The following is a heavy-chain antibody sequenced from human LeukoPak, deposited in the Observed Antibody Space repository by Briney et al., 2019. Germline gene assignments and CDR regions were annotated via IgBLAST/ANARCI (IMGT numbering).Heavy chain of an antibody. Sequence: QPGGSLRLSCAASGFTFSSYAMSWVRQAPGKGLEWVSAISVSGGSTYYADSVKGRFTISRDNSKNTLYLQMNSLRAEDTAVYYCAKDLEKLLWFGVPGPAGIWGQGTMVTVSS. V-gene: IGHV3-23*01. CDR1: GFTFSSYA. D-gene: IGHD3-10*01. CDR2: ISVSGGST. CDR3: AKDLEKLLWFGVPGPAGI. J-gene: IGHJ3*02.